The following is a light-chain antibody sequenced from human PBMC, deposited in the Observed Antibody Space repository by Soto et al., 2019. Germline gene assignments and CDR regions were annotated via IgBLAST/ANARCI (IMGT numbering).Light chain of an antibody. J-gene: IGKJ1*01. CDR3: QQYNNWPRT. V-gene: IGKV3-15*01. Sequence: EIVMTHSPSTLPVSPPQRPTLSCRASQSVSSNLTWYQQKPGQAPRLLVYGASTWATGIPARFSGSGCGTEFTLTISSLQSADFAVYYCQQYNNWPRTFGQGTKVDIK. CDR2: GAS. CDR1: QSVSSN.